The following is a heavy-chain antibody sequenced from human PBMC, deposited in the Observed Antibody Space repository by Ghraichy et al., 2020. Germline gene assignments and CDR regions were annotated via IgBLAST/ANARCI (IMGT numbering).Heavy chain of an antibody. J-gene: IGHJ5*02. CDR3: ARTTIMITFGGVIFNNWFDP. D-gene: IGHD3-16*02. CDR2: INHSGST. CDR1: GGSFSGYY. V-gene: IGHV4-34*01. Sequence: SETLSLTCAVYGGSFSGYYWSWIRQPPGKGLEWIGEINHSGSTNYNPSLKSRVTISVDTSKNQFSLKLSSVTAADTAVYYCARTTIMITFGGVIFNNWFDPWGQGTLVTVSS.